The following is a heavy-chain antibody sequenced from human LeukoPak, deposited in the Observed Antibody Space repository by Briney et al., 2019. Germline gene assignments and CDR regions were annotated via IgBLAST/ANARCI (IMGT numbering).Heavy chain of an antibody. V-gene: IGHV1-69*06. CDR1: GGTFSSYA. Sequence: SVKVSCKASGGTFSSYAISWVRQAPGQGLEWMGGIIPIFGTANYAQKFQGRVTITADKSTSTAYMGLSSLRSEDTAVYYCARETYYYGSGSPSPFDYWGQGTLVTVSS. J-gene: IGHJ4*02. D-gene: IGHD3-10*01. CDR3: ARETYYYGSGSPSPFDY. CDR2: IIPIFGTA.